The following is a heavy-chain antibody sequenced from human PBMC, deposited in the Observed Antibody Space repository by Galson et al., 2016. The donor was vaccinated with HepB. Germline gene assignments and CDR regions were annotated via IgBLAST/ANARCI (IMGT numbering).Heavy chain of an antibody. J-gene: IGHJ3*02. CDR2: ISSGSAYK. V-gene: IGHV3-21*01. Sequence: SLRLSCAASGLTFSNYGMNWVRQTPGKGLEWVSSISSGSAYKYYADSVKGRFSIFRDNAKNSLYLQMNSLRVVDTAVYYCARPRDNYGHAIDIWGQGTMVTVSS. CDR3: ARPRDNYGHAIDI. D-gene: IGHD3-10*01. CDR1: GLTFSNYG.